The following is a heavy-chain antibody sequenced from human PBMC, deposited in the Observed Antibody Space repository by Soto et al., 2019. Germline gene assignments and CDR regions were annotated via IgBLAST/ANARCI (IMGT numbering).Heavy chain of an antibody. Sequence: PSETLSLTCSASGARITSNDYLSAWILHPPRRPLEFISSIHTSVGTYHASSLKSRATMSLGTSKNQFPLKLQSVTPADTATYFCAGIVVRDTGHSDCQHYGQ. J-gene: IGHJ1*01. CDR3: AGIVVRDTGHSDCQH. V-gene: IGHV4-39*01. CDR2: IHTSVGT. D-gene: IGHD2-21*01. CDR1: GARITSNDYL.